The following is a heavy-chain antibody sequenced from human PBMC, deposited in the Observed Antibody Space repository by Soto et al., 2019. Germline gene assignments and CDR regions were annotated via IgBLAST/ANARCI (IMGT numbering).Heavy chain of an antibody. D-gene: IGHD2-15*01. V-gene: IGHV4-59*01. J-gene: IGHJ4*02. CDR3: AAAPRY. Sequence: SETLSLTCAVYGGSFSSYYWSWIRQPPGKGLEWIGYIYDSGSTNYNPSLKSRVTISVDTSKNQFSLRLTSVTAADTAVYYCAAAPRYWGQGTLVTVSS. CDR1: GGSFSSYY. CDR2: IYDSGST.